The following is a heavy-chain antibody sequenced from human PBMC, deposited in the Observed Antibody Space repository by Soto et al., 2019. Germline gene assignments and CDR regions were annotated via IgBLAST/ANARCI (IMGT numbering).Heavy chain of an antibody. V-gene: IGHV3-73*01. D-gene: IGHD5-18*01. CDR2: IRNKGNNYAT. J-gene: IGHJ4*02. CDR1: GFTFSDSA. Sequence: PGGSLRLSCAASGFTFSDSAMHWVRQASGKGLEWVGRIRNKGNNYATAYTASVKGRFTISRDDSKNTVYLQMNSLKIDDTAVYYCTSRRDWTAVDTLDYWGLGALVTVS. CDR3: TSRRDWTAVDTLDY.